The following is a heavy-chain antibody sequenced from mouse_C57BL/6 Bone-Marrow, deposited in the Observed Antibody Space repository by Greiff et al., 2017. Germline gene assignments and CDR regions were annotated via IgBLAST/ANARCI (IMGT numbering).Heavy chain of an antibody. J-gene: IGHJ1*03. Sequence: VQLQQSGAELVKPGASVKMSCKASGYTFTSYWITWVKQRPGQGLEWIGDIYPGSGSTNYNEKFKSKATLTVDPSSSTAYMQLSSLTSEDSAVYYCARGYYYGSSYAWYFDVWGTGTTVTVSS. CDR3: ARGYYYGSSYAWYFDV. CDR1: GYTFTSYW. D-gene: IGHD1-1*01. V-gene: IGHV1-55*01. CDR2: IYPGSGST.